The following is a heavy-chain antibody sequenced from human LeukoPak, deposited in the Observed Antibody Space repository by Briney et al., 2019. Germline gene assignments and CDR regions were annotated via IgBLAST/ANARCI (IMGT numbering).Heavy chain of an antibody. Sequence: SGTLSLTYTVSGGSISPYYWSWIRQPPGQGLEWIGYIYYSGTTNYNPSLKSRVTMSVDTSNNHLSLRLTSVTAADTALYYCARHSYNYYGLDVWGQGTTITVSS. J-gene: IGHJ6*02. CDR2: IYYSGTT. V-gene: IGHV4-59*08. CDR3: ARHSYNYYGLDV. CDR1: GGSISPYY.